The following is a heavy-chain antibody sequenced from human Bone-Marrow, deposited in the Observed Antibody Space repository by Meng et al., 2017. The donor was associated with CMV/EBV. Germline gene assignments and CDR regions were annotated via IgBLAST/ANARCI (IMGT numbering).Heavy chain of an antibody. V-gene: IGHV1-8*01. Sequence: ASVTVSCKASGYTFTSYDINWVRQATGQGLEWMGWMNPNSGNTGYAQKFQGRVTMTRNTSISTAYMDLSSLRSEDTAVYYCARSQGSSPEDYWGQGTLVTVSS. CDR1: GYTFTSYD. CDR3: ARSQGSSPEDY. CDR2: MNPNSGNT. J-gene: IGHJ4*02. D-gene: IGHD6-6*01.